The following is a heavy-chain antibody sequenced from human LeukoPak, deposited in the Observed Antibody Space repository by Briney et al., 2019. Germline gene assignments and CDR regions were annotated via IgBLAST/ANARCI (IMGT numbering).Heavy chain of an antibody. D-gene: IGHD1-26*01. V-gene: IGHV4-38-2*02. Sequence: PSKTLSLTCTATRYSISSGSYWGWISQPPGKGLEWIGYIYYTGSTYYNASLQSRVTISIDTSKKQFSLSPHSVTAADPAMYFCVKSGGYGLIDYWGQGTLVSVSS. CDR2: IYYTGST. CDR1: RYSISSGSY. J-gene: IGHJ4*02. CDR3: VKSGGYGLIDY.